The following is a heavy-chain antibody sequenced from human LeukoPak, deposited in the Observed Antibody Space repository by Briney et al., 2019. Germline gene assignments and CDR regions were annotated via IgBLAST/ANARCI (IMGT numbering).Heavy chain of an antibody. CDR3: ARDADYGGSPDAFDV. Sequence: PGGSLRLSCAASGFTVSSNHMSWVRQAPGKGLKWVSIIYSGGTTCYADSVKGRFTISRDNSKNTLYLQMNTLRAEDTAVYYCARDADYGGSPDAFDVWGRGTIVTVSS. J-gene: IGHJ3*01. D-gene: IGHD4-23*01. V-gene: IGHV3-53*01. CDR1: GFTVSSNH. CDR2: IYSGGTT.